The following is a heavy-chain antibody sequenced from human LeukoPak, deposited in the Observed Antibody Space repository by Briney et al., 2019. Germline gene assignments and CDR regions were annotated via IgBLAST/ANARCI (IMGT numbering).Heavy chain of an antibody. J-gene: IGHJ4*02. D-gene: IGHD5-24*01. V-gene: IGHV4-39*01. CDR2: IYYSGST. Sequence: SETLSLTCTVSGGSISSSSYYWGWIRQPPGKGLEWIGSIYYSGSTYHNPSLKSRVTISVDTSKNQFSLKLSSVTAADTAVYYCVRLRVEMATFYFDYWGQGTLVTVSS. CDR1: GGSISSSSYY. CDR3: VRLRVEMATFYFDY.